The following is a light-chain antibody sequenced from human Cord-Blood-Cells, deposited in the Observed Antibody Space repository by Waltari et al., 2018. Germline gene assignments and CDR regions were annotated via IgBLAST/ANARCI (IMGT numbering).Light chain of an antibody. CDR1: QSVSSSY. CDR2: GAS. CDR3: QQYGSSPRT. V-gene: IGKV3-20*01. J-gene: IGKJ1*01. Sequence: EIVLTQSPGTLSLFPGERATLSCRASQSVSSSYLAWYQQKPGQAPRLLLYGASSRATGIPDRFSGSGSGTDFTLTISRPEPEDFAVYCCQQYGSSPRTFGQGTKVEIK.